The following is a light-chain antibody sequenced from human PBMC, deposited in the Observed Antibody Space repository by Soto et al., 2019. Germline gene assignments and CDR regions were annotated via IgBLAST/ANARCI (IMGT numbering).Light chain of an antibody. CDR1: QSVLYSSNNQNC. CDR2: WAS. J-gene: IGKJ1*01. Sequence: DIMMTQSPDSLAVSLGERATINCESSQSVLYSSNNQNCLAWYQQKPGQPPKLLIYWASTRESGVPDRFSGSGSVTDFALTISSLQAEDVAVYYCQQYCVTPWTFGQGTKVEIK. V-gene: IGKV4-1*01. CDR3: QQYCVTPWT.